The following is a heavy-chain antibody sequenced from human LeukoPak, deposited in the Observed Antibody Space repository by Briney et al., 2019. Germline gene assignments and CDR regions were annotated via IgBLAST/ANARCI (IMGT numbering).Heavy chain of an antibody. D-gene: IGHD1-1*01. J-gene: IGHJ4*02. Sequence: GGSLRLSCVASGFTFSKNWMHWIRQAPGKGLEWVGFIRSKAYGETADYAASVKGRFTISRDDSKAIAYLQMNSLKTEDTAVYHCTRDRGAYNLYDYWGQGTLVTVSS. CDR1: GFTFSKNW. CDR2: IRSKAYGETA. V-gene: IGHV3-49*03. CDR3: TRDRGAYNLYDY.